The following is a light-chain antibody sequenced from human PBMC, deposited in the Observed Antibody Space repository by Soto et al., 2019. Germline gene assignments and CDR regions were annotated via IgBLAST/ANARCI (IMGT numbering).Light chain of an antibody. Sequence: EIVLTQSPGTLSLSPGDRATLSCRASQSVNSNYLAWYQRKPGQAPRLLIYGASNRATDIPYRFSASGSGKDFPLTITRLEAEDFAVYYCQQYDSTPPTFGQGTKVEVK. CDR3: QQYDSTPPT. V-gene: IGKV3-20*01. J-gene: IGKJ1*01. CDR1: QSVNSNY. CDR2: GAS.